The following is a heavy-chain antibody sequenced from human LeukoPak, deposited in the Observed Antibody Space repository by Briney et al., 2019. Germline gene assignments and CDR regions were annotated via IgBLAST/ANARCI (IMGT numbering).Heavy chain of an antibody. CDR2: ISSSGSTI. J-gene: IGHJ4*02. D-gene: IGHD1-26*01. CDR1: GFTVSSNY. V-gene: IGHV3-11*04. Sequence: PGGSLRLSCAASGFTVSSNYMSWVRQAPGKGLEWVSYISSSGSTIYYADSVKGRITISRDNAKNSLYLQMNSLRAEDTAVYYCARESGNTIDYWGQGTLVTVSS. CDR3: ARESGNTIDY.